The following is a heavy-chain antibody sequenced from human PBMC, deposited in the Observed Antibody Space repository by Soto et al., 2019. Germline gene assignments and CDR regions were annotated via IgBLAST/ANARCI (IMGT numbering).Heavy chain of an antibody. V-gene: IGHV1-69*08. CDR3: AREDCSSTSCYSTFDY. J-gene: IGHJ4*02. D-gene: IGHD2-2*01. CDR1: GGTFSSYT. CDR2: IIPILGIA. Sequence: QVPLVQSGAEVKKPGSSVKVSCKASGGTFSSYTISWVRQAPGQGLEWMGRIIPILGIANYAQKFQGRVTITADKSTSTAYMELSSLRSEDTAVYYCAREDCSSTSCYSTFDYWGQGTLVTVSS.